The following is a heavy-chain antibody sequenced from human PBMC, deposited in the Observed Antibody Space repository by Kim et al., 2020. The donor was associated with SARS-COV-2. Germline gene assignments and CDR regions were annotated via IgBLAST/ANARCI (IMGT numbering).Heavy chain of an antibody. J-gene: IGHJ6*02. D-gene: IGHD5-18*01. CDR2: IYYSGST. CDR3: ARFGNGARGYSYGWGMDV. V-gene: IGHV4-39*01. Sequence: SETLSLTCTVPGGSISSSSYYWGWIRQPPGKGLEWIGSIYYSGSTYYNPSLKSRVTISVDTSKNQFSLKLSSVTAADTAVYYCARFGNGARGYSYGWGMDVWGQGTTVTVSS. CDR1: GGSISSSSYY.